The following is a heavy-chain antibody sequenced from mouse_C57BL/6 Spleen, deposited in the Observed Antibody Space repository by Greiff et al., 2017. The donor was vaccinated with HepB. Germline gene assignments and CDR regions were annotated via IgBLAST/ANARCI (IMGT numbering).Heavy chain of an antibody. D-gene: IGHD1-1*01. CDR3: ARGYITSVFGC. Sequence: VQLKQSGPGLVKPSQSLSLTCSVTGYSITSGYYWNWIRQFPGNKLEWMGYISYDGSNNYNPSLKNRISITRDTSKNQFFLKLNSVTTEDTATYYCARGYITSVFGCWGQGTTVTVST. J-gene: IGHJ2*01. CDR1: GYSITSGYY. CDR2: ISYDGSN. V-gene: IGHV3-6*01.